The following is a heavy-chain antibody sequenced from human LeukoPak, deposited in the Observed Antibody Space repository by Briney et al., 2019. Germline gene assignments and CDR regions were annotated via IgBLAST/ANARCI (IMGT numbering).Heavy chain of an antibody. CDR2: IYYSGST. V-gene: IGHV4-39*01. Sequence: PSGTLSLTCTVSGGSISSSSYYWGWIRQPPGKGLEWIGSIYYSGSTYYDPSLKSRVTISVDTSKNQFSLKLSSVTAADTAVYYCARHADDYGDSNWFDPWGQGTLVTVSS. J-gene: IGHJ5*02. D-gene: IGHD4-17*01. CDR3: ARHADDYGDSNWFDP. CDR1: GGSISSSSYY.